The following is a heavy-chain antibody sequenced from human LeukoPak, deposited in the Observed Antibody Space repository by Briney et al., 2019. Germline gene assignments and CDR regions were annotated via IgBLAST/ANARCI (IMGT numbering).Heavy chain of an antibody. V-gene: IGHV3-30*15. CDR1: GFTLTYYA. CDR2: TSYDGNKK. D-gene: IGHD4-23*01. J-gene: IGHJ4*02. CDR3: ARSSYDCGGIEGPFDY. Sequence: GRSLRLSCAASGFTLTYYAMHWVRQAPGKGLEWVAVTSYDGNKKYYADSVKGRFTISRDSSKNTLYLQMSSLRAEDTAVYYCARSSYDCGGIEGPFDYWGQGTLVTVSS.